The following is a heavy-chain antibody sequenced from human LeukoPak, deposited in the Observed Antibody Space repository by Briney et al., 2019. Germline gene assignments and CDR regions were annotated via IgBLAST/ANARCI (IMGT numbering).Heavy chain of an antibody. CDR2: IYHSGSP. Sequence: SETLSLTCTVSGGSISRYYWSWIRQPPGKGLEWIGNIYHSGSPNYNPSLKSRVTIAVDTSKNQFSLHLSSVTAADTAVYYCARWAYSTSFLAFYIWGQGTMVPVSS. D-gene: IGHD6-13*01. CDR1: GGSISRYY. V-gene: IGHV4-59*01. CDR3: ARWAYSTSFLAFYI. J-gene: IGHJ3*02.